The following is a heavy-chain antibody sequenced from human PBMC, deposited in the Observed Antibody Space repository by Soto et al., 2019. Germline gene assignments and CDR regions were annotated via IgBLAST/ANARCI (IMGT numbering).Heavy chain of an antibody. CDR3: ATEGGYCSGGSCYAN. J-gene: IGHJ4*02. CDR1: GYTLTELS. Sequence: ASVKVSCKVSGYTLTELSMHWVRQAPGKGLEWMGGFDPEDGETIYAQKFQGRVTMTEDISTDTAYIELSSLRSEDTAVYYCATEGGYCSGGSCYANWGQGTLVTVSS. CDR2: FDPEDGET. D-gene: IGHD2-15*01. V-gene: IGHV1-24*01.